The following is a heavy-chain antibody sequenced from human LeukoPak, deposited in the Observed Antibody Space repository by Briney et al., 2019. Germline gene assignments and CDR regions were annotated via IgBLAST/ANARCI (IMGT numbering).Heavy chain of an antibody. CDR3: ATTSSDTAMASDAFDI. CDR1: GYTLTELS. CDR2: FDPEDGET. V-gene: IGHV1-24*01. D-gene: IGHD5-18*01. J-gene: IGHJ3*02. Sequence: ASVRVSCTVSGYTLTELSMHWVRQAPGKGLEWMGGFDPEDGETIYAQKFQGRVTMTEDTSTDTAYMELSSLRSEDTAVYYCATTSSDTAMASDAFDIWGQGTMVTVSS.